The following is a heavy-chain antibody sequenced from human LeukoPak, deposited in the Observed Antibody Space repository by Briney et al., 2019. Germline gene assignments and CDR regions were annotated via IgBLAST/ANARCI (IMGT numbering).Heavy chain of an antibody. J-gene: IGHJ4*02. D-gene: IGHD6-6*01. CDR2: MNPDSGNT. Sequence: EPSVKVSCKASGYTFTSYDINWVRQATGQGLEWMGWMNPDSGNTGYAQKFQGRVTITRNTSISTAYMELSSLRSEDTAVYYCARGIPLVQGSFDYWGQGTLVTVSS. CDR3: ARGIPLVQGSFDY. V-gene: IGHV1-8*03. CDR1: GYTFTSYD.